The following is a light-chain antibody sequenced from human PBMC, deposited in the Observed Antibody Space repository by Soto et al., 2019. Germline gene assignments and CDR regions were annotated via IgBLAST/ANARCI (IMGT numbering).Light chain of an antibody. V-gene: IGKV1-27*01. CDR2: AAS. CDR1: QDISNY. Sequence: DIQMTQSPSSLSASVGDRVTITCRATQDISNYLAWYQQKPGKVPNLLIYAASTLQSGVPSRFSGSGSGTDCTLTISSLQPEDVATYYCQKYNSAPPWTFGQGTKVEI. J-gene: IGKJ1*01. CDR3: QKYNSAPPWT.